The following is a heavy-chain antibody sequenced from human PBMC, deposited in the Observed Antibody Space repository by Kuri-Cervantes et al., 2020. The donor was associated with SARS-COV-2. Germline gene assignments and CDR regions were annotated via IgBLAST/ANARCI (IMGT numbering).Heavy chain of an antibody. CDR3: ARRLRGASSGWSQRSQYYYYYGMDV. D-gene: IGHD6-19*01. V-gene: IGHV4-34*01. Sequence: GSLRLSCAVYGGSFSGYYWSWIRQPPGKGLEWIGSIYYSGSTYYNPSLKSRVTISVDTSKNQFSLKLSSVTAADTAVYYCARRLRGASSGWSQRSQYYYYYGMDVRGQGTTVTVSS. CDR1: GGSFSGYY. CDR2: IYYSGST. J-gene: IGHJ6*02.